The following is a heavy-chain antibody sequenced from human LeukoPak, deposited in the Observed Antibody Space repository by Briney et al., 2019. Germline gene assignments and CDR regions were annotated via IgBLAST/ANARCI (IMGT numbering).Heavy chain of an antibody. J-gene: IGHJ4*02. V-gene: IGHV4-30-4*01. CDR1: GDSISSGDYY. D-gene: IGHD3-3*01. Sequence: SETLSLTCTVSGDSISSGDYYWSWIRQPPGKGLEWIGYIYYSGSTYYNPSLKSRVTISVDTSKNQFSLKLSSVTAADTAVYYCAREADDFWSGYHDYWGQGTLVTVSS. CDR2: IYYSGST. CDR3: AREADDFWSGYHDY.